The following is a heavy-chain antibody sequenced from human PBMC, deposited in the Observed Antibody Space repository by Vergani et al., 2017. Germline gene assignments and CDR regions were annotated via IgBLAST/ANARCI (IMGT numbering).Heavy chain of an antibody. CDR3: VRDVRVSRT. CDR2: ISGNNDDV. CDR1: GFSFSTYN. Sequence: EQLVVSGGDVVQFGASLRISCAASGFSFSTYNMHWVRQAPGKGLEWVSSISGNNDDVYYADSVKGRFTISRDNAKNSLYLDMSSLRAEDTAVYYCVRDVRVSRTWGQGTLVAVSS. J-gene: IGHJ3*01. V-gene: IGHV3-21*02.